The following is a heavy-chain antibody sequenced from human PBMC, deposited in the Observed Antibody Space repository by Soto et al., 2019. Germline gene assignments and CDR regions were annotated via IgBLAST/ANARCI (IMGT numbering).Heavy chain of an antibody. Sequence: RTITPNAMLSVLSLRTRPVRARSLRHPPAKALRRLALIYWDDDKRYSPSLKRRLTITRGTSKNQVVLRMTKMAPVDTATYFCAHPRIVGNSRSAYYFDYWGQGTLVTVSS. V-gene: IGHV2-5*02. CDR3: AHPRIVGNSRSAYYFDY. CDR1: VLSLRTRPVR. D-gene: IGHD1-26*01. J-gene: IGHJ4*02. CDR2: IYWDDDK.